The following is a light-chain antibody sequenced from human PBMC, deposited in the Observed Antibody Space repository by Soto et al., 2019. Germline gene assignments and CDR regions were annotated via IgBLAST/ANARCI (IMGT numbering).Light chain of an antibody. V-gene: IGLV1-40*01. CDR2: GNS. CDR3: QSYDSSFNWV. Sequence: QSVLTQPPSVSGAPGQRVTISCTGSSSNIGAGYDVHWYQQLPGTAHKLLIYGNSNRPSGVPDRFSGSKSGTSASLAITGLQAEDEADYYCQSYDSSFNWVFGGGTKVTVL. CDR1: SSNIGAGYD. J-gene: IGLJ3*02.